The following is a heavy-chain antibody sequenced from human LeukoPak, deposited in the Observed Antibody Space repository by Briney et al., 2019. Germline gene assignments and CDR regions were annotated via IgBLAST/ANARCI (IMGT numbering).Heavy chain of an antibody. CDR1: GYTFTSYY. CDR2: ISPSGGST. CDR3: ARDLGLSVTTRGFDY. J-gene: IGHJ4*02. V-gene: IGHV1-46*01. D-gene: IGHD4-17*01. Sequence: ASVKVSCKASGYTFTSYYIHWVRQAPGQGLEWMGIISPSGGSTSYAEKFQGKVTMTRDTSTSTVYMDLSSLRSEDTAVNYCARDLGLSVTTRGFDYWGQGTLVTVSS.